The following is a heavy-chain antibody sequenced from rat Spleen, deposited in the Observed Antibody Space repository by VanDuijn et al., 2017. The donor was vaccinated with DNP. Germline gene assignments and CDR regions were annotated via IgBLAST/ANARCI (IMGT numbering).Heavy chain of an antibody. CDR2: ITHIGGTT. V-gene: IGHV5-31*01. D-gene: IGHD1-1*01. CDR1: GFTFNNYW. J-gene: IGHJ2*01. CDR3: TTALQY. Sequence: EVQLVESGGGLVQPGRSLKLSCVASGFTFNNYWMTWIRQAPGKGLEWVASITHIGGTTFYPDSVKGRFTISRDNAKSTLYLQMDSLRSEDTATYYCTTALQYWGQGVMVTVSS.